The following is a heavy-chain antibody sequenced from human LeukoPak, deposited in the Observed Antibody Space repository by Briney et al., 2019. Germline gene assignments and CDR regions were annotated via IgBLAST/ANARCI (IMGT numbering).Heavy chain of an antibody. J-gene: IGHJ4*02. CDR1: GGSISGYY. CDR3: SGNDY. D-gene: IGHD5-12*01. Sequence: SETLSLTCTVSGGSISGYYWSWIRQPPGKGLEWIGYIFYSGSTNYNPSLKSRVTISVDTSKNQFSLKLSSVTAADTAVYWCSGNDYWGQGTLVTVSS. CDR2: IFYSGST. V-gene: IGHV4-59*08.